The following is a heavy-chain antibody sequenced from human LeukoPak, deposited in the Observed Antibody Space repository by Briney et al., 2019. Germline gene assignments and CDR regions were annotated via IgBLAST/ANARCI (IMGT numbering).Heavy chain of an antibody. CDR3: ASQSSAIPLDS. CDR2: INHSGST. Sequence: SETLSLTCAVYGGSFSGYYWSWIRQPPGKGLEWIGEINHSGSTNYNPSLKSRVTISVDTSKNQFSLQLASVTAADTAMYYCASQSSAIPLDSWGQGTLVTVSS. J-gene: IGHJ5*01. V-gene: IGHV4-34*01. D-gene: IGHD2-2*02. CDR1: GGSFSGYY.